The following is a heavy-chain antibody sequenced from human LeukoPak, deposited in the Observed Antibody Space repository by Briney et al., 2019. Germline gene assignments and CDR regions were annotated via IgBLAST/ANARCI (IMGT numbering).Heavy chain of an antibody. J-gene: IGHJ4*02. V-gene: IGHV4-59*08. CDR2: IYYSGNT. D-gene: IGHD3-10*01. Sequence: SETLSLTCTVSGGSISDYYWTWIRQPPGKGLEWIGHIYYSGNTIYNPSLKSRVTISVDTSKNQFSLKLTSVTAADTAVYYCARQTGSGLFSLPGGQGTLVTVSS. CDR1: GGSISDYY. CDR3: ARQTGSGLFSLP.